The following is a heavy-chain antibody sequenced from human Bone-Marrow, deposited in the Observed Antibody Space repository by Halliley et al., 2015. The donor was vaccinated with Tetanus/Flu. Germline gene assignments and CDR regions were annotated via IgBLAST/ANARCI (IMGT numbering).Heavy chain of an antibody. J-gene: IGHJ6*02. V-gene: IGHV4-59*01. Sequence: NPSLKSRVTLSIDTSKNQFSLKLSSVTAADTAVHFCARVTCPTAIGHYNYVMDVWGQGTTVTVSS. CDR3: ARVTCPTAIGHYNYVMDV. D-gene: IGHD2-2*01.